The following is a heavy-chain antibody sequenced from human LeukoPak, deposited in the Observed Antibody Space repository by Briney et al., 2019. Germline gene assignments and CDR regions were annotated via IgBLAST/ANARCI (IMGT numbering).Heavy chain of an antibody. V-gene: IGHV4-4*07. CDR3: ARDHATGTTSWFDP. CDR1: GGSISSYY. D-gene: IGHD1-1*01. Sequence: SETLSLTCTVSGGSISSYYWSWIRQPAGKGPEWIGRIYTSGSTNYNPSLKSRVTMSVDTSKNQFSLKLSSVTAADTAVYYCARDHATGTTSWFDPWGQGTLVTVSS. CDR2: IYTSGST. J-gene: IGHJ5*02.